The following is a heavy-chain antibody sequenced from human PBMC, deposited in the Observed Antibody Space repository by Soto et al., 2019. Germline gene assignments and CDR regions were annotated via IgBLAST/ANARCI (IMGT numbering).Heavy chain of an antibody. J-gene: IGHJ6*02. CDR1: GGSITSYH. CDR3: ARRALGDYAGLDHHHGMDV. CDR2: TSYTGNT. V-gene: IGHV4-59*12. D-gene: IGHD4-17*01. Sequence: SETLSLTCIVSGGSITSYHWSWIRQFPGKGLEWIAYTSYTGNTNYNPSLQSRVTISMDTSKNQFSLKLSSVTAADTAVYYCARRALGDYAGLDHHHGMDVWGQGSTVTVS.